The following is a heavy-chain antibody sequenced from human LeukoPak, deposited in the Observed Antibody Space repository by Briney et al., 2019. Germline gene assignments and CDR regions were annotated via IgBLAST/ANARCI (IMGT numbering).Heavy chain of an antibody. J-gene: IGHJ4*02. Sequence: GGSLRLSCAASGFTFSSYSMNWVRQAPGKGLEWVSSISSSSSYIYYADSVKGRFTISRDNAKNSLYLQMNSLRAEDTAVYYCAGNYYDSSGYHFFDYWGQGTLVTVSS. CDR3: AGNYYDSSGYHFFDY. V-gene: IGHV3-21*01. CDR2: ISSSSSYI. CDR1: GFTFSSYS. D-gene: IGHD3-22*01.